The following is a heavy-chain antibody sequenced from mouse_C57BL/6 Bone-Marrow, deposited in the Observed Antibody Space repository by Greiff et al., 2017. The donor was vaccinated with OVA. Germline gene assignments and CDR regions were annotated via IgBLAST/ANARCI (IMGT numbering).Heavy chain of an antibody. CDR1: GYTFTNYW. V-gene: IGHV1-59*01. CDR2: IAPSDSYI. CDR3: TRIYY. J-gene: IGHJ2*01. Sequence: QVQLQQPGAELVRPGTSVKLSCKASGYTFTNYWMHWVKQRPGQGLEWIGVIAPSDSYINYNQKFKGRATLTVDTSSSTAYLQLSSLTSEDTAVYYCTRIYYWGQGTTLTVSS.